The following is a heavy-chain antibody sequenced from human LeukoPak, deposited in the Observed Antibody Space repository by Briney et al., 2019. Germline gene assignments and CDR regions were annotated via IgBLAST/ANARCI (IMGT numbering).Heavy chain of an antibody. Sequence: GASVNVSCKASGGTFSSYAISWVRQAPGQGLEWMGGIIPIFGTANYAQKFQGRVTITADKSTSTAYMELSSLRSEDTAVYYCARENGGWLNSFDYWGQGTLVTVSS. D-gene: IGHD3-10*01. CDR1: GGTFSSYA. CDR2: IIPIFGTA. V-gene: IGHV1-69*06. CDR3: ARENGGWLNSFDY. J-gene: IGHJ4*02.